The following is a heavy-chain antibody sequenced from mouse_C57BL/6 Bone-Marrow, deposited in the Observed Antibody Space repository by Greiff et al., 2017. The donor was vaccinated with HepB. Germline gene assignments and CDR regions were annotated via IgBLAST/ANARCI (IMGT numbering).Heavy chain of an antibody. J-gene: IGHJ3*01. D-gene: IGHD2-5*01. Sequence: QVQLQQSGAELVRPGTSVKVSCKASGYAFTNYLIEWVKQRPGQGLEWIGVINPGSGGTNYNEKFKGKATLTADKSSSTAYMQLSSLTSEDSAVYFCARHYSNLWFAYWGQGTLVTVSA. V-gene: IGHV1-54*01. CDR1: GYAFTNYL. CDR2: INPGSGGT. CDR3: ARHYSNLWFAY.